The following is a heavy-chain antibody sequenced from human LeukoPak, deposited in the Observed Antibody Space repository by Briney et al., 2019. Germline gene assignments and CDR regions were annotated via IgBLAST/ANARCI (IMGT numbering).Heavy chain of an antibody. CDR1: GFTFSNYA. Sequence: GGSLRLSCAASGFTFSNYALSWVRQAPGKGLEWVSTITSGGSTYYADSVKGRFTISRDNSKNTLYLQMNTLRGEDTAIYYCAKKGGRAGTTTFEDNWGQGTLVTVSS. CDR2: ITSGGST. CDR3: AKKGGRAGTTTFEDN. J-gene: IGHJ4*02. D-gene: IGHD1-1*01. V-gene: IGHV3-23*01.